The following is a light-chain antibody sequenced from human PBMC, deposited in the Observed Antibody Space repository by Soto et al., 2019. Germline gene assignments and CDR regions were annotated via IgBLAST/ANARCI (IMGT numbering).Light chain of an antibody. Sequence: DIQLTQSPSSLSASVGDRVTVTCRASQSVRSYLHWYQQKPGKAPKLLIYAVSSLQNGVSSRFSGSGSGTDFTLSISNLHPEDLETYYCKQTSSTPTFGGGTKVEIK. J-gene: IGKJ4*01. CDR2: AVS. CDR1: QSVRSY. V-gene: IGKV1-39*01. CDR3: KQTSSTPT.